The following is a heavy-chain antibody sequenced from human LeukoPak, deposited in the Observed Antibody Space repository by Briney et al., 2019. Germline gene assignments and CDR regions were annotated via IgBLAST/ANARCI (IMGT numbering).Heavy chain of an antibody. CDR1: AFAFSSYA. D-gene: IGHD1-26*01. Sequence: GGSLRLSCAASAFAFSSYAMSWVRQVPGKGLEWVSAISGSGGSTYYADSVKGRFTISGDNAKNSLYLQMNSLRAEDTAVYYCAREVGYWFDPWGQGTLVTVSS. J-gene: IGHJ5*02. CDR3: AREVGYWFDP. CDR2: ISGSGGST. V-gene: IGHV3-23*01.